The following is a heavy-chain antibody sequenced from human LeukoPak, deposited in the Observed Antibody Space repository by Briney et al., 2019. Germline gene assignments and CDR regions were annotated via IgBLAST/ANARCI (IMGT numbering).Heavy chain of an antibody. CDR3: ARTTEGYCSSASCFGFSYSYYMDV. V-gene: IGHV4-59*01. CDR1: GGSISSYY. J-gene: IGHJ6*03. CDR2: IYYSGST. Sequence: SETLSLTCTVSGGSISSYYWSWIRQPPGKGLEWVGYIYYSGSTNYNPSLKSRVTISVDTSKNQFSLKLSSVIAADTAVYYCARTTEGYCSSASCFGFSYSYYMDVWGKGTTVTISS. D-gene: IGHD2-2*01.